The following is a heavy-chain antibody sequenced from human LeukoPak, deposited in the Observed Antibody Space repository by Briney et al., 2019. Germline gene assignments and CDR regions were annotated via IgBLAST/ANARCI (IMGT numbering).Heavy chain of an antibody. Sequence: GGSLRLSCAVSGFTFSSYWMTWVRQAPGKGLEWVANIKEDGSEKYYVDSVKGRFTISRDNAKNSLFLQMNSLTAEDTAVYYCARPRIAVGEFDYWGQGTLVTVSS. CDR3: ARPRIAVGEFDY. D-gene: IGHD6-19*01. V-gene: IGHV3-7*01. CDR2: IKEDGSEK. J-gene: IGHJ4*02. CDR1: GFTFSSYW.